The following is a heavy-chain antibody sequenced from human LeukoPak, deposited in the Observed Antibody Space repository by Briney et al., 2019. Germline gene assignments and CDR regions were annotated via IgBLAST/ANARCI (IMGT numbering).Heavy chain of an antibody. D-gene: IGHD6-6*01. V-gene: IGHV3-23*01. CDR2: ITDSGGDT. CDR3: AKGSSSSRPYYFDY. Sequence: GGSLRLSCAASGFTFSSYAMSWVRQAPGKGLEWISAITDSGGDTYHADSVKGRFTISRDNSKNTLYLQMDSLRVEDTAVHYCAKGSSSSRPYYFDYWGQGALVTVSS. J-gene: IGHJ4*02. CDR1: GFTFSSYA.